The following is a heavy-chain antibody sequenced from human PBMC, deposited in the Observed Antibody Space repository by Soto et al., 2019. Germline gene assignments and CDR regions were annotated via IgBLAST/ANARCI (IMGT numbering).Heavy chain of an antibody. CDR1: GGSFSGYY. V-gene: IGHV4-30-4*01. CDR2: IYYSGST. J-gene: IGHJ4*02. CDR3: ARVTAAIHADIVAMIDY. D-gene: IGHD5-12*01. Sequence: PSETLSLTCAVYGGSFSGYYWSWIRQPPGKGLEWIGYIYYSGSTYYNPSLKSRVTISVDTSKNQFSLKLSSVTAADTAVYYCARVTAAIHADIVAMIDYPGQGTLVTLPS.